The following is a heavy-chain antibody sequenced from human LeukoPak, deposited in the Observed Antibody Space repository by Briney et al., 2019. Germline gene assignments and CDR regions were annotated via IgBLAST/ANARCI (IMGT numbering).Heavy chain of an antibody. D-gene: IGHD1-26*01. J-gene: IGHJ6*02. CDR2: ISWNGGFI. V-gene: IGHV3-9*01. CDR3: VKDTGRPSYYCYYGIDV. CDR1: GFTFSNFG. Sequence: TGRSLRLSCAASGFTFSNFGMHWVRQAPGKGLEWVSGISWNGGFIGYADSVRGRVTISRDNGKNSLYLQMNSLRAEDTALYYCVKDTGRPSYYCYYGIDVWGQGTTVTVSS.